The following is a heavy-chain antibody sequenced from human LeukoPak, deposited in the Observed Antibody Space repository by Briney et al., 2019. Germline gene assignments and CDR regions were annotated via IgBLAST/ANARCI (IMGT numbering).Heavy chain of an antibody. V-gene: IGHV3-23*01. CDR1: GFTFSSYA. J-gene: IGHJ4*02. Sequence: GGSLRLSCAASGFTFSSYAMSWVRQAPGKGLEWVSAISGSGASTYYADSVKGRFTISRDNSKNTLYLQMNSLRAEDTAVYYCARDIVVVPAASGGPDYWGQGTLVTVSS. CDR3: ARDIVVVPAASGGPDY. CDR2: ISGSGAST. D-gene: IGHD2-2*01.